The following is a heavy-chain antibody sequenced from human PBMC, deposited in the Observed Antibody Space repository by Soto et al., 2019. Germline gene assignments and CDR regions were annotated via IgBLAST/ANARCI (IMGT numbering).Heavy chain of an antibody. Sequence: QVQLVDSGGGVVQPGRSLRLSCAASGFTFSSFAMHWVRQAPGKGLEWVAVISFDGTNKYYADSVKGRFTISRDNSKNTLYLQMNSLRADDTAVYSCAKDRSLHTSTRLDYWGQGTLVTVSS. CDR3: AKDRSLHTSTRLDY. CDR1: GFTFSSFA. J-gene: IGHJ4*02. D-gene: IGHD2-2*01. CDR2: ISFDGTNK. V-gene: IGHV3-30*18.